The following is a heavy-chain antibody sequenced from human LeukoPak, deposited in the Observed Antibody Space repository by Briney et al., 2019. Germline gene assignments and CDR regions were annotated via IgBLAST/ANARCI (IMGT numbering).Heavy chain of an antibody. CDR1: GFTFSSYS. CDR2: ISSSSTI. J-gene: IGHJ5*02. V-gene: IGHV3-48*01. Sequence: GGSLRLSCAASGFTFSSYSMNWVRQAPGKGLEWVSYISSSSTIYYADSVKGRFTISRDNAKNSLYLQMNSLRAEDTAVYYCARDRDSSGLLNWFDPWGQGTLVTVSS. D-gene: IGHD6-19*01. CDR3: ARDRDSSGLLNWFDP.